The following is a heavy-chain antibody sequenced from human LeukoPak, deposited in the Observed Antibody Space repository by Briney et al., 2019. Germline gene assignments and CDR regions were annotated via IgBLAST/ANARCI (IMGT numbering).Heavy chain of an antibody. V-gene: IGHV5-51*01. J-gene: IGHJ5*02. CDR2: IFPGDSDT. D-gene: IGHD3-10*01. CDR3: ARVPGVVRGRSVFDP. CDR1: GYSFTSYW. Sequence: GESLKISCKGSGYSFTSYWIGWVRQMPGKGLEWMGIIFPGDSDTRYSPSFQGLVTISADKSISTAYLQWSSLKASDTAMYYCARVPGVVRGRSVFDPWGQGTLVTVSS.